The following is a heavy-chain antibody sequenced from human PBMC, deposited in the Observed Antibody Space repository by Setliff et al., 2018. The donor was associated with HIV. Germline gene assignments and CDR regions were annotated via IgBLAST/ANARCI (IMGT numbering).Heavy chain of an antibody. CDR2: VFYSGST. J-gene: IGHJ4*02. D-gene: IGHD3-22*01. Sequence: PSETLSLTCAVSAGSISSYYWSWIRQPPGKGLEWIGYVFYSGSTNYNPSLKSRVTISVDTSKNHFSLKLRSVTAADTAVYYCAKDLVYYDSSGDLDYWGQGTLVTVSS. CDR1: AGSISSYY. CDR3: AKDLVYYDSSGDLDY. V-gene: IGHV4-59*01.